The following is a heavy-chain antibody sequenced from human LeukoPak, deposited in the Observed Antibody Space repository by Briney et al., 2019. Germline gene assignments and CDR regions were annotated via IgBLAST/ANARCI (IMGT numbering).Heavy chain of an antibody. J-gene: IGHJ1*01. CDR1: GYSFTSYW. V-gene: IGHV5-51*01. D-gene: IGHD6-13*01. CDR3: ATVPRIPAVGNTEYFQY. CDR2: IFPGDSDT. Sequence: GESLKISCKGSGYSFTSYWIGWVRQKPGKGLEWMGIIFPGDSDTRYSPSFQGQVTISVDKSISTAYLQWSSLQASDTAMYYCATVPRIPAVGNTEYFQYWGQGTLVTVSS.